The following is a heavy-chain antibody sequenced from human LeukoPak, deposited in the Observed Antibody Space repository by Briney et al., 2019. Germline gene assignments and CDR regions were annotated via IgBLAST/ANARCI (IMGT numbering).Heavy chain of an antibody. CDR2: ISAYNGNT. J-gene: IGHJ3*02. CDR3: ARGLWYSSDADAFDI. Sequence: GASVKVSCKASGYTFTSYGISWVRQAPGQGLEWMGWISAYNGNTNYTQKLQGRVTMTTDTSTSTAYMELRSLRSDDTAVYYCARGLWYSSDADAFDIWGQGTMVTVSS. V-gene: IGHV1-18*01. D-gene: IGHD6-19*01. CDR1: GYTFTSYG.